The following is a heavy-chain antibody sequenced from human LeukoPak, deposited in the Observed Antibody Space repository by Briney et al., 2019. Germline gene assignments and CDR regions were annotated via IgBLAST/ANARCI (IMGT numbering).Heavy chain of an antibody. CDR3: AREPMVRGVRGFDY. CDR2: INHSGST. CDR1: GGSFSGYY. D-gene: IGHD3-10*01. J-gene: IGHJ4*02. V-gene: IGHV4-34*01. Sequence: SETLSLTCAVYGGSFSGYYWSWIRQPPGKGLEWIGEINHSGSTNYNPSLKSRVTISVDTSKNQFSLKLSSVTAADTAVYYCAREPMVRGVRGFDYWGQGTLVTVSS.